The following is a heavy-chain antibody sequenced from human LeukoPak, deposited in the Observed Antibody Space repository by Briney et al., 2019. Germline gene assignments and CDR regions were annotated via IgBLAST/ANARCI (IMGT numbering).Heavy chain of an antibody. D-gene: IGHD3-10*01. CDR1: GGSFSGYY. V-gene: IGHV4-34*01. Sequence: SGTLSLTCAVYGGSFSGYYWSWIRQPPGKGLEWIGEINHSGSTNYNPSLKSRVTISVDTSKNQFSLKLSSVTAADTAVYYCARRYGSGSYYYYYGMDVWGKGTTVTVSS. J-gene: IGHJ6*04. CDR3: ARRYGSGSYYYYYGMDV. CDR2: INHSGST.